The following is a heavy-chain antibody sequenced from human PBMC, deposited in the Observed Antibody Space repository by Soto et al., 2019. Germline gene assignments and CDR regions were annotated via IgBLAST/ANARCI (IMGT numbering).Heavy chain of an antibody. V-gene: IGHV1-69*01. D-gene: IGHD3-3*01. CDR1: GGTFSSYA. CDR2: IIPIFGTA. CDR3: ARERTYYDFWSGYNDY. J-gene: IGHJ4*02. Sequence: QVQLVQSGAEVKKPGSSVKVSCKASGGTFSSYAISWVRQAPGQGLEWMGGIIPIFGTANYAQKFQGRVTITADEATSTANMELSSLRSEDTAVYYCARERTYYDFWSGYNDYWGQGTLVTVSS.